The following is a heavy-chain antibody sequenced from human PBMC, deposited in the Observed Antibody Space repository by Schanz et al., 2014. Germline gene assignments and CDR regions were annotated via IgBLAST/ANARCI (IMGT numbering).Heavy chain of an antibody. Sequence: QVQLVESGGGLVKPGGSLRLSCAASGFIFNDYYMNWIRQPPGKGLEWIGEISYNGGANNPSLQGRVTISGDTSKKEVSLTLRSLTAADTAVYYCVVGDVGAHSYFYYGMEVWGQGTTVTVSS. V-gene: IGHV4-34*08. J-gene: IGHJ6*02. CDR1: GFIFNDYY. CDR2: ISYNGGA. D-gene: IGHD3-16*01. CDR3: VVGDVGAHSYFYYGMEV.